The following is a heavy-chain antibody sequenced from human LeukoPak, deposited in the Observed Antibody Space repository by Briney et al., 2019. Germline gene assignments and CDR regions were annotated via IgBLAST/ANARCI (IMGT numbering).Heavy chain of an antibody. CDR3: ARVYYSRSYDYWYFDL. CDR2: IYYSGST. D-gene: IGHD6-13*01. J-gene: IGHJ2*01. Sequence: RPSETLSLTCTVSGDSISSYYWSWIRQPPGKGLEWIGFIYYSGSTNYNPSLKSRVTISVDTSKNQFSLKLSSVTAADTAFYYCARVYYSRSYDYWYFDLWGRGTLVTVSS. CDR1: GDSISSYY. V-gene: IGHV4-59*01.